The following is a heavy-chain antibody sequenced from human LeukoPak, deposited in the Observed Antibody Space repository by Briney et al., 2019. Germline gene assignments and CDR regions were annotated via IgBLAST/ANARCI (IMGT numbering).Heavy chain of an antibody. CDR2: IYTSGSI. Sequence: PSETLSLTCTVSGGSISSYYWSWIRQPAGKGLEWIGRIYTSGSITNNPSLKSRVSMSVDTSKNQFSLKLSSVTAADTAVYYCARDSGTTGEVKFDPWGQGTLVTVSS. J-gene: IGHJ5*02. CDR3: ARDSGTTGEVKFDP. V-gene: IGHV4-4*07. D-gene: IGHD3-10*01. CDR1: GGSISSYY.